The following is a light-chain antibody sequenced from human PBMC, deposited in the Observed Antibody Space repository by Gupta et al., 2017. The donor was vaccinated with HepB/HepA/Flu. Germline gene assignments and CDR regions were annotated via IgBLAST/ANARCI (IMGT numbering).Light chain of an antibody. V-gene: IGLV1-40*01. Sequence: QSVLTQPPPVSGAPGQRVTISCTGSSSNIGAGYDVHWYQQLPGTAPKLLIYGNSNRPSGVPDRFSGSKSGTSASLAITGLQAEDEADYYCQSYDSSLSGWVFGTGTKVTVL. CDR3: QSYDSSLSGWV. J-gene: IGLJ1*01. CDR2: GNS. CDR1: SSNIGAGYD.